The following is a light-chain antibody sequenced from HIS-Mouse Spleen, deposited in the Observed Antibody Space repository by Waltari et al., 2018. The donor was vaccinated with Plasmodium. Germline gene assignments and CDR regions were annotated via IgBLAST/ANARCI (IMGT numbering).Light chain of an antibody. V-gene: IGKV3-15*01. CDR2: GAS. Sequence: IVITQSPATLSVSPGERATLSCRASQSVSRNLAWYQQKPGQAPRLLIYGASTRATGIPARFSGSGSGTEFTLTISSLQSEDFAVYYCQQYNNWSFTFGPGTKVDIK. CDR1: QSVSRN. CDR3: QQYNNWSFT. J-gene: IGKJ3*01.